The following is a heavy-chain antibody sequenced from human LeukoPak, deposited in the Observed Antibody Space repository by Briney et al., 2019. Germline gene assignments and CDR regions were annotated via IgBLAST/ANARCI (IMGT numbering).Heavy chain of an antibody. Sequence: GGSLRLSCAASGFTFSSYGMHWVRQAPGKGLEWVAFIRYDGSNKYYADSVKGRFTISRDNSKNTLYLQMNSLRAEDTAVYYCARRRSSGWYLHDGRFDYWGQGTLVTVSS. CDR2: IRYDGSNK. V-gene: IGHV3-30*02. J-gene: IGHJ4*02. CDR3: ARRRSSGWYLHDGRFDY. CDR1: GFTFSSYG. D-gene: IGHD6-19*01.